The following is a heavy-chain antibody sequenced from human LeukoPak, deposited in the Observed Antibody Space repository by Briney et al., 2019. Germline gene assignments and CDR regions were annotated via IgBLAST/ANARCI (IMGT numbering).Heavy chain of an antibody. D-gene: IGHD4-17*01. J-gene: IGHJ4*02. CDR2: ISYDGSNK. Sequence: PGGSLRLSCAASGFTFSSYAMDWVRQAPGKGLEWVAVISYDGSNKYYADSVKGRFTISRDNSKNTLYLQMDSLRAEDTAVYYCARSGRGTTTTPGYWGQGTLVTVSS. CDR1: GFTFSSYA. V-gene: IGHV3-30-3*01. CDR3: ARSGRGTTTTPGY.